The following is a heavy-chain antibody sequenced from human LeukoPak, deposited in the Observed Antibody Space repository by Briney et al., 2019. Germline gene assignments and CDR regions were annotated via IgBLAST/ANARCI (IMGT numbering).Heavy chain of an antibody. CDR2: IRNKADGYNT. CDR3: GDLGSAGTDH. Sequence: GGSLRLFCAASGFTFSDHYMDWVRQAPGQRLEWVGLIRNKADGYNTIYAASVKGRFTISRDDSKNSVYLQMDSLKTEDTAVYYCGDLGSAGTDHWGQGTLVTVSS. CDR1: GFTFSDHY. V-gene: IGHV3-72*01. J-gene: IGHJ4*02. D-gene: IGHD3-10*01.